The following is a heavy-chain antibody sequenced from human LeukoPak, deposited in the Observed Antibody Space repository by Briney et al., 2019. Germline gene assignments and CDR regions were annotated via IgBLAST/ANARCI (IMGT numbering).Heavy chain of an antibody. CDR2: ISGSGDST. Sequence: PGGSLRLSCAASGFTFEDYGMTWVRQAPGKGPECVSGISGSGDSTAYADSVKGRFTISRDSSKNTLYLEMNNLRVEDTAVYYCARDSRSYDFWSGYHNYWGQGTLVTVSS. D-gene: IGHD3-3*01. V-gene: IGHV3-23*01. CDR1: GFTFEDYG. J-gene: IGHJ4*02. CDR3: ARDSRSYDFWSGYHNY.